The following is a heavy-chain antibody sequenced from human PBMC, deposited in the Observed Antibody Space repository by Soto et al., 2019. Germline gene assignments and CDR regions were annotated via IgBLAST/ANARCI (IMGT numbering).Heavy chain of an antibody. CDR3: ARALSNSGYDFGALHYYYYGMDV. V-gene: IGHV3-23*01. J-gene: IGHJ6*02. CDR2: ISGSGGST. Sequence: GGSLRLSCAASGFAFSTFAIHWVRQAPGKGLEWVSAISGSGGSTYYADSVKGRFTISRDNSKNTLYLQMNSLRAEDTAVYYCARALSNSGYDFGALHYYYYGMDVSGQTTTVTVSS. CDR1: GFAFSTFA. D-gene: IGHD5-12*01.